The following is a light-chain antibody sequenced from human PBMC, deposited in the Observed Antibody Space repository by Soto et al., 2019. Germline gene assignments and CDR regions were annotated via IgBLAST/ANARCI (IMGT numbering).Light chain of an antibody. Sequence: QSALTQPASVSGSPGQSITISCTGTSSDVGSYNLVSWYQQHPGKAPKLMIYEGNERPSGVSNRFSGSKFGNTASLTISGLQAEDEADYFCCSYAGSSTYVFGTGTKVTVL. J-gene: IGLJ1*01. V-gene: IGLV2-23*01. CDR3: CSYAGSSTYV. CDR2: EGN. CDR1: SSDVGSYNL.